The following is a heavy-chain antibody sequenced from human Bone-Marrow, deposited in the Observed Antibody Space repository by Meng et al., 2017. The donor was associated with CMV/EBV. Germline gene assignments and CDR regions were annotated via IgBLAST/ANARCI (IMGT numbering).Heavy chain of an antibody. D-gene: IGHD6-25*01. J-gene: IGHJ6*02. CDR3: AREGGFLLYGLDV. Sequence: ASVKVSCKASGYTFTGYYIHWVRQAPGQGLEWMGWINPNSGGTNYAQKFQGRVTMTRDTSISTAYMELTNLRSDDTAVYYCAREGGFLLYGLDVWGQGTTVTVSS. V-gene: IGHV1-2*02. CDR1: GYTFTGYY. CDR2: INPNSGGT.